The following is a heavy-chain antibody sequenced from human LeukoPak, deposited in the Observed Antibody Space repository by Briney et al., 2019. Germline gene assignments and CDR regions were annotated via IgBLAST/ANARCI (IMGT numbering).Heavy chain of an antibody. V-gene: IGHV5-51*01. Sequence: GESLKISCKGSGYSFTSYWIGWVRQMPGKGLEWMGIIYPGDSDTGYSPSFQGQVTISADKSISTAYLQWSSLEASDTAMYYCARLIAVAGLYYFDYWGQGTLVTVSS. CDR2: IYPGDSDT. CDR3: ARLIAVAGLYYFDY. J-gene: IGHJ4*02. D-gene: IGHD6-19*01. CDR1: GYSFTSYW.